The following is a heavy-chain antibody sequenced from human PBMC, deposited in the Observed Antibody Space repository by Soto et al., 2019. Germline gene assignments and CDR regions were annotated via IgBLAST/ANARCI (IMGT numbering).Heavy chain of an antibody. Sequence: GGSLRLSCTASGFTFSTYSMNWVRRAPGKGLEWVSFITTSSSTIYYADSVKGRFTISRDNSKNTLYLQMNGLRAEDTAVYYCAKESHSSSWYSDWFDPWGQGTLVTVSS. J-gene: IGHJ5*02. CDR3: AKESHSSSWYSDWFDP. CDR2: ITTSSSTI. D-gene: IGHD6-13*01. CDR1: GFTFSTYS. V-gene: IGHV3-48*01.